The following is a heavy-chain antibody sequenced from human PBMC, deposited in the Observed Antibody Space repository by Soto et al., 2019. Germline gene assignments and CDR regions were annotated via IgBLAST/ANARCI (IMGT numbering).Heavy chain of an antibody. CDR2: ISGSGGST. J-gene: IGHJ4*02. CDR3: AKAPYYYDSSGFFY. D-gene: IGHD3-22*01. Sequence: GGSLRLSCAATGFTFSSYAMSWVRQAPGKGLEWVSAISGSGGSTYYADSVKGRFTISRDNSKNTLYLQMNSLRAEDTAVYYCAKAPYYYDSSGFFYWGQGTMVTVYS. CDR1: GFTFSSYA. V-gene: IGHV3-23*01.